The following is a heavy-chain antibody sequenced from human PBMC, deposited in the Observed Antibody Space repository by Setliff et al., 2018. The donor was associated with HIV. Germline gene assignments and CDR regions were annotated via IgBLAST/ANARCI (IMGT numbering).Heavy chain of an antibody. CDR1: GGSVSSTRNY. D-gene: IGHD5-12*01. J-gene: IGHJ4*02. Sequence: PSETLSLNCSGSGGSVSSTRNYWGWIRQPPGKGLEWIGGIYYSGSTYYNPYLKSRVTISEDTSKNQFARKLASVTAADTAVYYCARVQVRGYNFYFDYWGQGTLVTVSS. CDR2: IYYSGST. CDR3: ARVQVRGYNFYFDY. V-gene: IGHV4-39*01.